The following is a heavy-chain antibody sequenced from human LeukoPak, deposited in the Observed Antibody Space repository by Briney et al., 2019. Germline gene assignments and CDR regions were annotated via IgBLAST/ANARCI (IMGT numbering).Heavy chain of an antibody. CDR3: ARDKSGSGYYPVWYFDY. CDR1: GYTFTIYY. CDR2: INPSGGST. Sequence: ASVKVSCKASGYTFTIYYMHWVRQAPGQGLEWMGLINPSGGSTSYAQKFQGRVTMTRDMSTSTVYMELSSLRSEDTAVYYCARDKSGSGYYPVWYFDYWGQGTLVTVSS. J-gene: IGHJ4*02. V-gene: IGHV1-46*01. D-gene: IGHD3-22*01.